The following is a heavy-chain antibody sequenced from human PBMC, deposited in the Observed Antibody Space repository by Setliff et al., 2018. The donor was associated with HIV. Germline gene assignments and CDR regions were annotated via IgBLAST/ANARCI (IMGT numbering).Heavy chain of an antibody. V-gene: IGHV4-39*01. J-gene: IGHJ6*03. D-gene: IGHD2-8*01. CDR1: GGSISSSSYY. CDR2: IYYSGST. CDR3: ARGLVRMAPNMDV. Sequence: SETLSLTCTVSGGSISSSSYYWGWIRQSPGKGLEWIGSIYYSGSTYYDMSLKSRVTISVDTSKNQLSLKLSSVTAADTAVYYCARGLVRMAPNMDVWGKGTTVTVS.